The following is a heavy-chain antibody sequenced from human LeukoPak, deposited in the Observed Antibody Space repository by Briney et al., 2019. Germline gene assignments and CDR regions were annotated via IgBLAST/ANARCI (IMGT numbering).Heavy chain of an antibody. V-gene: IGHV1-2*02. J-gene: IGHJ4*02. Sequence: ASVKVSCKASGYTFTGYYMHWVRQAPGQGLEWMGWINPNSGGTNYAQKFQGRVTMTRDTSISTAYMELSRLRSDDTAVYYCACEVRQQGYNAYFDYWGQGTLVTVSS. CDR1: GYTFTGYY. D-gene: IGHD1-1*01. CDR2: INPNSGGT. CDR3: ACEVRQQGYNAYFDY.